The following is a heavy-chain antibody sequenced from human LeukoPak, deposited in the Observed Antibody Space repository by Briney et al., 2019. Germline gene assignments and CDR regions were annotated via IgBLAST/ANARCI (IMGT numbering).Heavy chain of an antibody. J-gene: IGHJ4*02. V-gene: IGHV3-7*01. CDR3: ARVQYYYDSSGTFYYFDY. D-gene: IGHD3-22*01. Sequence: GGSLRLSCAASGFTFSSYWMSWVRQAPGKGLEWVANIKQDGSEKYYVDSVKGRFTISRDNAKNSLYLQMNSLRAEVTAVYYCARVQYYYDSSGTFYYFDYWGQGTLVTVSS. CDR1: GFTFSSYW. CDR2: IKQDGSEK.